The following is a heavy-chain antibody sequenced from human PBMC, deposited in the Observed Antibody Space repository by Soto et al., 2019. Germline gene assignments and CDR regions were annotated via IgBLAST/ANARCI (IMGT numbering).Heavy chain of an antibody. CDR3: TIEGAYPGPDFDY. CDR1: GFTFSDRY. D-gene: IGHD3-16*01. J-gene: IGHJ4*02. V-gene: IGHV3-72*01. CDR2: TKNKANSYTT. Sequence: VGSLRLSCAASGFTFSDRYMDWVRQAPGKGLEWVGRTKNKANSYTTEYAASVKGRFTISREYSRDSVYLQMNSLKTDDTAVYYCTIEGAYPGPDFDYWGQGTLVTVSS.